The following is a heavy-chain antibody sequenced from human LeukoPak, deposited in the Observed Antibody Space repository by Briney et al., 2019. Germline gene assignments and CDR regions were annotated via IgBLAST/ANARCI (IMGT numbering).Heavy chain of an antibody. J-gene: IGHJ4*02. CDR1: GFTFSSYW. V-gene: IGHV3-7*01. Sequence: GGSLRLSCAASGFTFSSYWMSWVRQAPGKGLEWVANINQDGSEKYYVDSVKGRFTISRDNAKNSLYVQMNSLRAEDTALYYCARPAIIAATHPFDYWGQGTQVTVSS. D-gene: IGHD2-15*01. CDR3: ARPAIIAATHPFDY. CDR2: INQDGSEK.